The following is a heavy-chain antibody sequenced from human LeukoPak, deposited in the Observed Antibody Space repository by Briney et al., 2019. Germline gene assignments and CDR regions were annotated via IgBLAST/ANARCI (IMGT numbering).Heavy chain of an antibody. J-gene: IGHJ5*02. CDR1: GYTFTSYD. Sequence: PSVKVSCKASGYTFTSYDINWVRQATGQGLEWMGWMNPNSGNTGYAQKFQVRVTMTRNTSISTAYMELSSLRSEDTAVYYCARDDSRTGGFDPWGQGTLVTVSS. CDR3: ARDDSRTGGFDP. D-gene: IGHD3-22*01. V-gene: IGHV1-8*01. CDR2: MNPNSGNT.